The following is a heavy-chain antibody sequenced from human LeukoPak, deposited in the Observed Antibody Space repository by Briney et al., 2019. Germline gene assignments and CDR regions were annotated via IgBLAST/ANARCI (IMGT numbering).Heavy chain of an antibody. CDR2: IYSGGST. Sequence: GGSLRLSCAASGFTVNSNYMSWVRPAPGKGLEWVSIIYSGGSTYYADSVKGRFNISRDNSKNTLYLQMNSLRAEDTAVYYCAREYSGYDSVSGYFDYWGQGTLVTVSS. J-gene: IGHJ4*02. CDR3: AREYSGYDSVSGYFDY. V-gene: IGHV3-66*01. CDR1: GFTVNSNY. D-gene: IGHD5-12*01.